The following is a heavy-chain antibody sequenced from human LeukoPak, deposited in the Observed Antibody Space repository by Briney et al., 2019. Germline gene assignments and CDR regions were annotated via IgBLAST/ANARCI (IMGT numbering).Heavy chain of an antibody. CDR3: ARGASYSSGWYRH. CDR1: GLTFSNYA. V-gene: IGHV3-74*01. J-gene: IGHJ1*01. Sequence: PGGSLRLSCAASGLTFSNYAMSWVRRAPGKGLVWVSRINSDGSSTSYADSVKGRFTISRDNAKNTLYLQMNSLRAEDTAVYYCARGASYSSGWYRHWGQGTLVTVSS. D-gene: IGHD6-19*01. CDR2: INSDGSST.